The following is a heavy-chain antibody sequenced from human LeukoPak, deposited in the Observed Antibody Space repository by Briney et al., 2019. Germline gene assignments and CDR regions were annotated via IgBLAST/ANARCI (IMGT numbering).Heavy chain of an antibody. Sequence: SETLSLTCTVSGGSISSYYWSWIRQPPGKGLEWIGYIYYSGSTNYNPSLKSRVTISVDTSKNQFSLKLSSVTAADTAVYYCARGKEYDSSGYYHYWYFDLWGRGTLVTVSS. CDR2: IYYSGST. D-gene: IGHD3-22*01. V-gene: IGHV4-59*01. J-gene: IGHJ2*01. CDR1: GGSISSYY. CDR3: ARGKEYDSSGYYHYWYFDL.